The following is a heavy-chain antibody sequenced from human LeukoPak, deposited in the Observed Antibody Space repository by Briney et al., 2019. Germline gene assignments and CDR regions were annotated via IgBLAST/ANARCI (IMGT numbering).Heavy chain of an antibody. CDR3: ARQGAVARIFDY. Sequence: SETLSLTCTVSGGSISTSGYYWGWIRQPPGKGLEWIGNMYYSGTTYYNPSLKSRVTISVDTSKNQFSLKLSSVTAADTAVYYCARQGAVARIFDYWGQGTLVAVSS. D-gene: IGHD6-19*01. CDR1: GGSISTSGYY. CDR2: MYYSGTT. J-gene: IGHJ4*02. V-gene: IGHV4-39*01.